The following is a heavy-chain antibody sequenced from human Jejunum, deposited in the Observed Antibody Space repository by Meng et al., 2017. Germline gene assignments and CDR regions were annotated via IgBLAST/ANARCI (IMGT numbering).Heavy chain of an antibody. CDR2: TSYVGTTE. CDR1: GFTFSNYD. V-gene: IGHV3-30*01. CDR3: ARGRYDSNWDINY. Sequence: GESLKISCAASGFTFSNYDMHWVRQAPGKGLEWVAVTSYVGTTEFYADSVRGRFTITRDDSKNTLFLQMNSLRVEDTAVYRCARGRYDSNWDINYWGQGTLVTVSS. D-gene: IGHD6-13*01. J-gene: IGHJ4*02.